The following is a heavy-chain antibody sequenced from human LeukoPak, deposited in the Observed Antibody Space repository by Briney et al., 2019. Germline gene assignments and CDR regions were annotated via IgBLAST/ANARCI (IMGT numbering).Heavy chain of an antibody. CDR2: ISGSGGST. Sequence: GGSLRLSCAASGFTFSSYAMSWVRQAPGKGLEWVSAISGSGGSTYYADSVKGRFTISRDNSKNTLYLQMNSLRAEDTAVYYCAKSAGDYGDYVGYYYHYMAVWGKGTTVTVSS. V-gene: IGHV3-23*01. CDR3: AKSAGDYGDYVGYYYHYMAV. J-gene: IGHJ6*03. CDR1: GFTFSSYA. D-gene: IGHD4-17*01.